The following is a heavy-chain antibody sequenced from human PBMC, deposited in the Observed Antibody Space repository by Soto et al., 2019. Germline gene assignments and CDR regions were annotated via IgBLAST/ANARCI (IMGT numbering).Heavy chain of an antibody. V-gene: IGHV1-46*01. CDR2: INPSGGST. D-gene: IGHD2-21*02. CDR1: GYTFTSYY. J-gene: IGHJ6*02. Sequence: ASVKVSCKASGYTFTSYYMHWVRQAPGQGLEWMGIINPSGGSTSYAQKFQGRVTMTRDTSTSTVYMELSSLRSEDTAVYYCARDTAYCGGDCSYYYYYYGMDVWGQGTTVTVSS. CDR3: ARDTAYCGGDCSYYYYYYGMDV.